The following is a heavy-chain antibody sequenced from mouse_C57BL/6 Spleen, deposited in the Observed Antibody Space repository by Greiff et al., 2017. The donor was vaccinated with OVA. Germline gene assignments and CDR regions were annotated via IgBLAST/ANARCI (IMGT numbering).Heavy chain of an antibody. CDR2: ISGGGGNT. Sequence: EVQRVESGGGLVKPGGSLKLSCAASGFTFSSYTMSWVRQTPEKRLEWVATISGGGGNTYYPDSVKGRFTISRDNAKNTLYLQMSSLRSEDTALYYCARPPIYDGYYRGWYFDVWGTGTTVTVSS. CDR1: GFTFSSYT. D-gene: IGHD2-3*01. CDR3: ARPPIYDGYYRGWYFDV. J-gene: IGHJ1*03. V-gene: IGHV5-9*01.